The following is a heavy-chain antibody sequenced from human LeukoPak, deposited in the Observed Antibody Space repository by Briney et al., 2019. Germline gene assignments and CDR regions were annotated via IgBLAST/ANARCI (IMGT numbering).Heavy chain of an antibody. J-gene: IGHJ4*02. CDR3: ARAPGVDTAITDY. CDR1: GGSISSGGYS. CDR2: IYHSGST. V-gene: IGHV4-30-2*01. D-gene: IGHD5-18*01. Sequence: SQTPSLTCAVSGGSISSGGYSWSWIRQPPGKGLEWIGYIYHSGSTYYNPSLKSRVTISVDKSKNQLSLKLSSVTAADTAVYYCARAPGVDTAITDYWGQGTLVTVSS.